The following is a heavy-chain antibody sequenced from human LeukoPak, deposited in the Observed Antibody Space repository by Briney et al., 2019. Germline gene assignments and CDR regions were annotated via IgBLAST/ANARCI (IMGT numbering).Heavy chain of an antibody. CDR2: IYYSGST. CDR1: GGSISNYY. V-gene: IGHV4-59*01. Sequence: SETLSLTCTVSGGSISNYYWSWIRQPPGKGLEWIGYIYYSGSTNYNPSLKSRVTISVDTSKNQFSLKLRSVTAADTAVYYCARGVVIAPQTFDYWGQGTLVTVSS. CDR3: ARGVVIAPQTFDY. J-gene: IGHJ4*02. D-gene: IGHD2-21*01.